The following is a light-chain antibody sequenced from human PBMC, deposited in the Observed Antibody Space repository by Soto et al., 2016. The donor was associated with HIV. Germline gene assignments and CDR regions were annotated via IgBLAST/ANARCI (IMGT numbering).Light chain of an antibody. CDR2: AAS. CDR1: QAISNY. J-gene: IGKJ2*01. Sequence: DIQMTQSPSSLSASVGDRVTITCRASQAISNYLAWYQQKPGKVPKLLIYAASTLQSGVPSRFSGSGSGTDFTLTISSLQPEDVASYYCQQYYSTPXTFGQGTKLEIK. CDR3: QQYYSTPXT. V-gene: IGKV1-27*01.